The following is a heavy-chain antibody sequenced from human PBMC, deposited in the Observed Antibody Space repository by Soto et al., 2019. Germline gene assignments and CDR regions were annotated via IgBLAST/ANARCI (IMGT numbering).Heavy chain of an antibody. Sequence: SETLSLTCTVSGGSVSSGCYYLSGIRQHPGRGLEWIGYIYYTGNTYYNPSLKSRLAISVDTSKNQFSLKLTSVTAADTAVYYCARQGSANRPKMGGFLSGPPTAHYYYYYGMDVWGQGTTVTVS. D-gene: IGHD3-3*01. CDR1: GGSVSSGCYY. CDR3: ARQGSANRPKMGGFLSGPPTAHYYYYYGMDV. J-gene: IGHJ6*02. CDR2: IYYTGNT. V-gene: IGHV4-31*03.